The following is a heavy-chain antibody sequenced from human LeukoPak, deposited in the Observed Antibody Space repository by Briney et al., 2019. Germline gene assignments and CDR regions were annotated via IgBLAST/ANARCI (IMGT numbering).Heavy chain of an antibody. V-gene: IGHV1-24*01. Sequence: ASVKVSCKVSGYTLTELSMHWVRQAPGKGLEWMGGFDPEDGETIYAQKFQGRVTMTEDTSTDTAYMGLSSLRSEDTAVYYCAMDSLLAAARAFDIWGQGTMVTVSS. CDR3: AMDSLLAAARAFDI. J-gene: IGHJ3*02. D-gene: IGHD6-13*01. CDR2: FDPEDGET. CDR1: GYTLTELS.